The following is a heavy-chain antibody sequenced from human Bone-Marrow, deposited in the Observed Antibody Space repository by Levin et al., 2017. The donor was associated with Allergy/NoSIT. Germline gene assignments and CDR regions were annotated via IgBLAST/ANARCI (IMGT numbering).Heavy chain of an antibody. J-gene: IGHJ4*02. CDR2: ISKSGSMT. CDR1: GFTFNNFE. Sequence: GGSLRLSCAASGFTFNNFEMNWVRQAPGRGLEWIATISKSGSMTFYADSVKGRFTISRDNTKNSLFLQMNSLRVEDTAFYFCARGQPPVELWPNLFDFWGQGTLVTVSS. CDR3: ARGQPPVELWPNLFDF. D-gene: IGHD3-10*01. V-gene: IGHV3-48*03.